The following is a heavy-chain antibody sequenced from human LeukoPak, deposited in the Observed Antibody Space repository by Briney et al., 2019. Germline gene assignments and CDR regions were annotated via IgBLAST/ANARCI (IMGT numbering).Heavy chain of an antibody. Sequence: PGGSLRLSCAASGFTFSSYAMHWVRQAPGKGLEYVSAISSNGGSTYYANSAKGRFTISRDNSKNTLYLQMGSLRAEDMAVYYCARVDPYYDFWRGGPYGMGVWGQGTTVTVSS. CDR3: ARVDPYYDFWRGGPYGMGV. J-gene: IGHJ6*02. V-gene: IGHV3-64*01. CDR1: GFTFSSYA. CDR2: ISSNGGST. D-gene: IGHD3-3*01.